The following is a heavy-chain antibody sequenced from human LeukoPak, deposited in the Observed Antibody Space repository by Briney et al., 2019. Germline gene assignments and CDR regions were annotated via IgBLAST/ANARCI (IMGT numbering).Heavy chain of an antibody. CDR3: IVAVNYDY. CDR1: GFSVNSEY. D-gene: IGHD2-21*01. V-gene: IGHV3-53*01. Sequence: GRSLRLSCAASGFSVNSEYMSWARQAPGKGLEWVSVIYSSGSAFYADSVKGRFTISRDNSKKNTVHLQMNNLRVEDTAVYYCIVAVNYDYWGQGTLVAVS. CDR2: IYSSGSA. J-gene: IGHJ4*02.